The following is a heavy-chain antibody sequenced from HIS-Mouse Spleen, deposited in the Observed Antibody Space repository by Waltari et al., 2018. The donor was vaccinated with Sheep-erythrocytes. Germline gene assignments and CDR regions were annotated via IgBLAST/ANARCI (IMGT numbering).Heavy chain of an antibody. CDR3: ARDNSGSYYPYYYYGMDV. D-gene: IGHD1-26*01. Sequence: QVQLQESGPGLVKPSETLSLTCTVSGGSIRRSYWRWIRQPAGKGLEWIGRIYTSGSTNYNPSLKSRVTMSVDTSKNQFSLKLSSVTAADTAVYYCARDNSGSYYPYYYYGMDVWGQGTTV. CDR2: IYTSGST. V-gene: IGHV4-4*07. J-gene: IGHJ6*02. CDR1: GGSIRRSY.